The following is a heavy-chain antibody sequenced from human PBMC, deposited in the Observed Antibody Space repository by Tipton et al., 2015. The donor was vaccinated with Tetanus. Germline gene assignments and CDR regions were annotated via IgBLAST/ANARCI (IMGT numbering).Heavy chain of an antibody. Sequence: TLSLTCTVSGGSINSYYWSWLRRPPGKALEWIGYIYFSGHTKYSPSLKSRVTMSVDTSMNQVSLNLTSVTAADSAVYFCARHSGWYNFFTGVDAWGQGTAVTVSS. CDR2: IYFSGHT. J-gene: IGHJ6*02. D-gene: IGHD6-19*01. V-gene: IGHV4-59*01. CDR3: ARHSGWYNFFTGVDA. CDR1: GGSINSYY.